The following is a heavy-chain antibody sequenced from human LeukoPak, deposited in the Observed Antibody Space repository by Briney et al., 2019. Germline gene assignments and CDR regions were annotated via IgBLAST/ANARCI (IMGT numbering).Heavy chain of an antibody. J-gene: IGHJ3*02. CDR1: GGSISSYY. V-gene: IGHV4-59*01. CDR3: ARDQAGSYYDFWSGYYTGWAFDI. Sequence: PSETLSLTCTVSGGSISSYYWSWIRQPPGKGLEWIGYIYYSGSTNYNPSLKSRVTIQVDTSKNPFSLKLSSVTGADTAVYYWARDQAGSYYDFWSGYYTGWAFDIWGQGTMVTVSS. CDR2: IYYSGST. D-gene: IGHD3-3*01.